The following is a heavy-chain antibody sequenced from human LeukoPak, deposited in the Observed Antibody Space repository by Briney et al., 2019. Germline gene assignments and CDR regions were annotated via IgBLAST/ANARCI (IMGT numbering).Heavy chain of an antibody. CDR3: ARLYCSSTSCHTLHYYYMDV. J-gene: IGHJ6*03. D-gene: IGHD2-2*02. CDR1: GFPFDDYG. V-gene: IGHV3-20*04. CDR2: ISRNSDII. Sequence: PGGSLRLSCVASGFPFDDYGMFWVRQSPGKGLEWVSSISRNSDIIDCADSVKGRFTISRDNAKNSLYLQMNSLRAEDTALYYCARLYCSSTSCHTLHYYYMDVWGKGTTVTVSS.